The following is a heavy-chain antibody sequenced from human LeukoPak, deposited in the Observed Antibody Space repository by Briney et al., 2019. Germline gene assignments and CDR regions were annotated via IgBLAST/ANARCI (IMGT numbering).Heavy chain of an antibody. J-gene: IGHJ5*02. CDR2: ISYDGSNK. Sequence: GGSLRLSCAAPGFTFSSYAMHWVRQAPGKGLEWVAVISYDGSNKYYADSVKGRFTISRDNSKNTLYLQMNSLRAEDTAVYYCASEYSSSQANWFDPWGQGTLVTVSS. CDR1: GFTFSSYA. CDR3: ASEYSSSQANWFDP. D-gene: IGHD6-13*01. V-gene: IGHV3-30*01.